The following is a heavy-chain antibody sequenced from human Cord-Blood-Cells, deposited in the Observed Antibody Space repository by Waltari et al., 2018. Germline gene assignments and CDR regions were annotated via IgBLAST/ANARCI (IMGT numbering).Heavy chain of an antibody. CDR2: INHSGST. CDR3: AMLGFGGGYYFDY. J-gene: IGHJ4*02. CDR1: GGSFSGYY. Sequence: QVQLQKWGAGLLKPSETLSLTCAVYGGSFSGYYWSWIRQHPGKGLEWIGEINHSGSTNYNPSLKSRVTISGDTSKNQFSLKLSSVTAADAAVYYWAMLGFGGGYYFDYWGQGTLVTVSS. V-gene: IGHV4-34*01. D-gene: IGHD3-10*01.